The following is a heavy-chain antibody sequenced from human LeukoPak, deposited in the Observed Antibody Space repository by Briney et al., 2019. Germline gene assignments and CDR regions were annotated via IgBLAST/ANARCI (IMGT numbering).Heavy chain of an antibody. Sequence: SEXLSLTCTVSGGSISSGSYYWSWIRQPAGKGLEGIGCIYTSGSTNYNPSLKRRVTISVETSKKQFSLKLSSVTSADTALYGCARVAAAGDFDYWGQGTLVTVSS. V-gene: IGHV4-61*02. CDR2: IYTSGST. CDR3: ARVAAAGDFDY. CDR1: GGSISSGSYY. J-gene: IGHJ4*02. D-gene: IGHD6-13*01.